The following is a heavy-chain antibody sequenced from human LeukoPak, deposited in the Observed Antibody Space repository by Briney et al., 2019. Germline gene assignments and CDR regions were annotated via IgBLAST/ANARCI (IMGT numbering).Heavy chain of an antibody. CDR3: ARDLRLPYYGSGSDY. Sequence: ASVEVSCKASGYTFTSYGISWVRQASGQGLEWMGWISAYNGNTNYAQKLQGRVTMTTDTSTSTAYMELRSLRSDDTAVYYCARDLRLPYYGSGSDYWGQGTLVTVSS. J-gene: IGHJ4*02. V-gene: IGHV1-18*01. CDR2: ISAYNGNT. D-gene: IGHD3-10*01. CDR1: GYTFTSYG.